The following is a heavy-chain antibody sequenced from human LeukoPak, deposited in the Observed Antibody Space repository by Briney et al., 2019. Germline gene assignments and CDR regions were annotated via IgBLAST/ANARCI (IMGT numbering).Heavy chain of an antibody. D-gene: IGHD3-3*01. CDR3: ARASTIFGHFAY. CDR2: IYYSGST. V-gene: IGHV4-39*07. CDR1: GGSISGTPYY. Sequence: SETLSLTCAISGGSISGTPYYWGWIRQPPGKGLEWIGSIYYSGSTYYNPSLKSRLTISVDTSKNQFSLKLSAVTAADTAVYYCARASTIFGHFAYWGRGTLVTVSS. J-gene: IGHJ4*02.